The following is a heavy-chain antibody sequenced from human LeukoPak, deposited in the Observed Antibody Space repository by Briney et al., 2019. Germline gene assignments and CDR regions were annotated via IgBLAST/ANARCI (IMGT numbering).Heavy chain of an antibody. J-gene: IGHJ4*02. CDR2: ISGRGNNT. Sequence: GGSLRLSCAASGFTFNNYAMSWVRQAPGKGLEWVSAISGRGNNTDYADSVKGRFTISRDNSKNTLYLQMNSLRAEGTAVYYCARGGLWPIFDYWGQGTLVTVSS. V-gene: IGHV3-23*01. CDR1: GFTFNNYA. D-gene: IGHD5-18*01. CDR3: ARGGLWPIFDY.